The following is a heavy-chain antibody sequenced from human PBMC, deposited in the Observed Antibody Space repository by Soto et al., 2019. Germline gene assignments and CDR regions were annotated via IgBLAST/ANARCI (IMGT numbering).Heavy chain of an antibody. J-gene: IGHJ2*01. CDR2: IYYSGST. CDR3: AIFCFQAEDGIRDTVTVSAFLLNRSSDL. Sequence: PVKVLEWIGYIYYSGSTYYNPSLKSRVTISVDTSKNQFSLKLSSVTAADTAVYYCAIFCFQAEDGIRDTVTVSAFLLNRSSDL. D-gene: IGHD3-16*02. V-gene: IGHV4-30-4*01.